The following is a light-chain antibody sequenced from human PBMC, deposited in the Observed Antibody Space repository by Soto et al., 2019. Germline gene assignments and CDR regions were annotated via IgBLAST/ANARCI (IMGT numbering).Light chain of an antibody. CDR3: QAYDYSLTAFG. CDR1: NSNLGAGYD. V-gene: IGLV1-40*01. J-gene: IGLJ3*02. Sequence: QSVLTQPPSVSGAPGQRVTISCTGNNSNLGAGYDVHWYQQLPGAAPKLVVFGNRNRPSGVPERFSGSKSGTSASLAITGLQAEDEADYYCQAYDYSLTAFGFGGGTKLTVL. CDR2: GNR.